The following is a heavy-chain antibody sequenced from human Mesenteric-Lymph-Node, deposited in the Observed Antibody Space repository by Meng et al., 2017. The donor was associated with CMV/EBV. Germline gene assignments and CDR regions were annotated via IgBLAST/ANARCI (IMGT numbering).Heavy chain of an antibody. J-gene: IGHJ3*02. CDR3: ARDPAAPGAFDI. CDR2: ISSSGSTI. V-gene: IGHV3-11*04. D-gene: IGHD6-25*01. CDR1: GFTFSDYY. Sequence: LSLTCAASGFTFSDYYMSWIRQAPGKGLEWVSYISSSGSTIYYADSVKGRFTISRDNAKNSLYLQMNSLRAEDTAVYYCARDPAAPGAFDIWGQGTMVTVSS.